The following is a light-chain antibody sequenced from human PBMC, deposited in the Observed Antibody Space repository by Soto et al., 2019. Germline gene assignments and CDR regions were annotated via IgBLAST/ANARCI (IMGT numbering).Light chain of an antibody. CDR1: SSNIGAGYD. J-gene: IGLJ2*01. CDR3: QSYDSSLSGHVV. V-gene: IGLV1-40*01. Sequence: SVLTQPPSVSGAPGQRVTISCTGSSSNIGAGYDVHWYQQLPGTAPKLLIYGNSNRPSGVPDRFSGSKSGTSASLAITGLQAEDEADYYCQSYDSSLSGHVVFGGGTKPTVL. CDR2: GNS.